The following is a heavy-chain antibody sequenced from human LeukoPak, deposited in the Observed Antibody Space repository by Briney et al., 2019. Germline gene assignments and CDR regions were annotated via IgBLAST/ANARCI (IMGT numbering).Heavy chain of an antibody. Sequence: SETLSLTCAVYGGSFSGYYWSWIRQPPGKGLGWIGEINHSGSTNYNPSLKSRVTISVDTSKNQFSLKLGSVTAADTAVYYCARGLRGDCSGGSCYGYYYDYGMDVWGQGTTVTVSS. CDR1: GGSFSGYY. CDR2: INHSGST. V-gene: IGHV4-34*01. D-gene: IGHD2-15*01. CDR3: ARGLRGDCSGGSCYGYYYDYGMDV. J-gene: IGHJ6*02.